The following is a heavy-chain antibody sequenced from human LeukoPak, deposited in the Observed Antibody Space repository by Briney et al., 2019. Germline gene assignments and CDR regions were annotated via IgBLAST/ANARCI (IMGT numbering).Heavy chain of an antibody. D-gene: IGHD5-18*01. CDR2: INPNTGDT. CDR3: ARSADGYTCGHFDF. J-gene: IGHJ4*02. V-gene: IGHV1-2*02. CDR1: GYTFTAYY. Sequence: ASVKVSCKASGYTFTAYYMHWVRQAPGRGLEWMGWINPNTGDTYYAQNFQGRVTMNRDTSISTAYMELSSLRSDDTAVYYCARSADGYTCGHFDFWGQGTLVTVSS.